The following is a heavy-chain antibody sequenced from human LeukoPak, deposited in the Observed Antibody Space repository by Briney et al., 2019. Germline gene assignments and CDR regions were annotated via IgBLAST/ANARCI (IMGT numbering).Heavy chain of an antibody. Sequence: GGSLRLSCAASGLSFSLYYMNWVRQAPGKGLEWVSGISSSGTYTYYADSLRGRFTISRDNANNSLYLQMNSLRAEDTAVYFCARGPNGGGWIGVVWGQGTTVTVSS. CDR2: ISSSGTYT. J-gene: IGHJ6*02. V-gene: IGHV3-21*01. CDR1: GLSFSLYY. D-gene: IGHD3-16*01. CDR3: ARGPNGGGWIGVV.